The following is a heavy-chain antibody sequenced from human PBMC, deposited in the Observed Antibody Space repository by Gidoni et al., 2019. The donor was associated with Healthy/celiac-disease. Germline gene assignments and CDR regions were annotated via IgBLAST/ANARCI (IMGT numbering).Heavy chain of an antibody. Sequence: QVQLVESGGGLVKPGGSLRLSCAASGFTFSDYYMVWIRQAPGKGLEWVSYISRSSSYTNYADSVKGRFTISRDNAKNSLYLQMNSLRAEDTAVYYCARAGIAAAGTGVDYWGQGTLVTVSS. J-gene: IGHJ4*02. CDR3: ARAGIAAAGTGVDY. CDR2: ISRSSSYT. CDR1: GFTFSDYY. D-gene: IGHD6-13*01. V-gene: IGHV3-11*05.